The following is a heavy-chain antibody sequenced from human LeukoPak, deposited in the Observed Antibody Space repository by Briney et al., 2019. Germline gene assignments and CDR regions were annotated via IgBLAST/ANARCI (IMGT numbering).Heavy chain of an antibody. Sequence: GGSLRLSCAVSGFTFDDYAMHWVRQVPGKGLEWVAGISWNSDTRGYVDSVKGRFTISRDNAKNSLYLQMNSLRAEDTAVYYCARDSGSYYLYHDYWGQGALVTVSS. CDR1: GFTFDDYA. D-gene: IGHD1-26*01. V-gene: IGHV3-9*01. CDR3: ARDSGSYYLYHDY. CDR2: ISWNSDTR. J-gene: IGHJ4*02.